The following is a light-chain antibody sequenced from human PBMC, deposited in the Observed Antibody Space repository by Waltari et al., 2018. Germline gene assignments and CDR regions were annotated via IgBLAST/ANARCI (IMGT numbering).Light chain of an antibody. CDR3: QQYNNWPLLYT. J-gene: IGKJ2*01. CDR2: DTS. CDR1: QSIRTN. Sequence: EIVMTQSPATLSMSPGERATLPCRASQSIRTNLAWSQQRPGPAPRLLIYDTSTRATGIPGKFSGSGSGTEFTRTISDLQPEDLAVYYCQQYNNWPLLYTLGQGTKLDSK. V-gene: IGKV3-15*01.